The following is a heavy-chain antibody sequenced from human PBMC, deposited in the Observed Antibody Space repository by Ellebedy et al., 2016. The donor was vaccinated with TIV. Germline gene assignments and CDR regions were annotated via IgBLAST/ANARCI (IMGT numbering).Heavy chain of an antibody. CDR2: IYPGDSDT. CDR3: ARRRYDIAAAGTSTYYFDY. Sequence: GESLKISCKGSGYSFTSYWIGWVRQMPGKGLEWMGIIYPGDSDTRYSPSFQGQVTISADKSISTAYLQWSSLKASDTAMYYCARRRYDIAAAGTSTYYFDYWGQGTLVTVSS. V-gene: IGHV5-51*01. CDR1: GYSFTSYW. J-gene: IGHJ4*02. D-gene: IGHD6-13*01.